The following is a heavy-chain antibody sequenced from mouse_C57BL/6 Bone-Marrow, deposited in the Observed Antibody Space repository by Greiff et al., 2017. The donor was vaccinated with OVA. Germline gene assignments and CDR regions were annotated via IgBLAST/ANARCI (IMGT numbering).Heavy chain of an antibody. D-gene: IGHD4-1*01. CDR2: IYPGSGNT. J-gene: IGHJ2*01. V-gene: IGHV1-66*01. CDR3: ARSNWDPHFDD. CDR1: GYTFTSYY. Sequence: VKLMESGPELVKPGASVKISCKASGYTFTSYYIHWVKQRPGQGLEWIGWIYPGSGNTKYNEKFKGKATLTADTSSSTAYMQLSSLTSEDSAVYYSARSNWDPHFDDWGQGTTLTVSS.